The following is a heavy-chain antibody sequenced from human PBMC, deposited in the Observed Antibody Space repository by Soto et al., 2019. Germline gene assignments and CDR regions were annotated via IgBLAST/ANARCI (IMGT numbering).Heavy chain of an antibody. Sequence: SETLSLTCTVSGGSISSYFWSWIRQPPGKGMEWIGYIYYNGITNYNPSLKSRVTISVDTSKNQFSLKLSSVTTADTAVYYCARDRPARASGYPLSPPYYYYVMDVWGQGPPVTV. CDR3: ARDRPARASGYPLSPPYYYYVMDV. CDR1: GGSISSYF. D-gene: IGHD5-12*01. J-gene: IGHJ6*02. V-gene: IGHV4-59*01. CDR2: IYYNGIT.